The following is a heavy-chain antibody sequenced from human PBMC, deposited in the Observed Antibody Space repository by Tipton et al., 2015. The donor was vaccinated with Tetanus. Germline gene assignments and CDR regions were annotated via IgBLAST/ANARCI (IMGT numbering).Heavy chain of an antibody. V-gene: IGHV4-34*01. D-gene: IGHD5-24*01. J-gene: IGHJ5*01. CDR2: INHSGST. Sequence: TLSLTCAVYGGSFSGFYWSWIRQPPGKGLEWIGEINHSGSTNYNPSLKSRVTISVDMSNNLFSLNVRSVTAADTALYYCARQIIAMANKEFDSWGQGTLVTVSS. CDR3: ARQIIAMANKEFDS. CDR1: GGSFSGFY.